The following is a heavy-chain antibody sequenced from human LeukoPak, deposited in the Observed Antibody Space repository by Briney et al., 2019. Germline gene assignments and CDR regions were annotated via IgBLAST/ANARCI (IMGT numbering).Heavy chain of an antibody. CDR3: ARVHYDSSGYQVQFDY. J-gene: IGHJ4*02. V-gene: IGHV4-34*01. CDR1: GGSFSGYY. Sequence: SETLSLTCAVYGGSFSGYYWSWIRQPPGKGLEWIGEINHSGSTNYNPSLKSRVTISVDTSKNQFSLKLSSVTAADTAVYYCARVHYDSSGYQVQFDYWGQGTLVTVPS. CDR2: INHSGST. D-gene: IGHD3-22*01.